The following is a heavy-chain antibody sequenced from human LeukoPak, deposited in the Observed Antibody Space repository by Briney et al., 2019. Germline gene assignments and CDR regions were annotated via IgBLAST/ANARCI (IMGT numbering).Heavy chain of an antibody. Sequence: PGGSLRLSCVASGFPFSSYWMTWVRQAPGKGLEWVANIKQDGSKKSYVDSVKGRFTISRDNAKNSLYLQMNSLRAEDTAVYYCAKGSLVDRGYWGQGTLVTVSS. CDR2: IKQDGSKK. J-gene: IGHJ4*02. CDR3: AKGSLVDRGY. V-gene: IGHV3-7*03. CDR1: GFPFSSYW. D-gene: IGHD2-8*02.